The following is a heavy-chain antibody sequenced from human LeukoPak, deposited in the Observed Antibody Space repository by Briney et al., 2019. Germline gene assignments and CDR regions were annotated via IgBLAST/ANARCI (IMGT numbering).Heavy chain of an antibody. J-gene: IGHJ6*03. CDR3: ARLFRVRDKTTFRYYYYMDV. D-gene: IGHD3-10*01. CDR1: GYTFTSYD. CDR2: MNPNSGNT. V-gene: IGHV1-8*01. Sequence: ASVKVSCKASGYTFTSYDINWVRQATGQGLEWMGWMNPNSGNTGYAQKFQGRVTMTRNTSISTAYMELSSLRSEDTAVYYRARLFRVRDKTTFRYYYYMDVWGKGTTVTISS.